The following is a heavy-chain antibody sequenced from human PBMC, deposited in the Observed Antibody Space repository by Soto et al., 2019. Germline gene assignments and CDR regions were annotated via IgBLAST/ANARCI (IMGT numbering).Heavy chain of an antibody. J-gene: IGHJ6*02. Sequence: EVQLLESGGGLVQPGGSLRLSCAASGFTFSSYAMSWVRQAPGKGLEWVSAISGSGSTIYYADSVKGRFTISRDNAKNSLYLQMNSLRAEDTAVYYCARDRSADYYYYGMDVWGQGTTVTVSS. CDR2: ISGSGSTI. CDR1: GFTFSSYA. V-gene: IGHV3-23*01. CDR3: ARDRSADYYYYGMDV.